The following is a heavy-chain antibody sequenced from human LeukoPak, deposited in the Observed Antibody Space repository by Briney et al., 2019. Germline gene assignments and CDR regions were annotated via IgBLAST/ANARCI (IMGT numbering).Heavy chain of an antibody. V-gene: IGHV3-23*01. CDR3: AKGRSESYYLYFDC. Sequence: GGSLRLSCAASGFTFSSFAMSWVRQAPGKGLEWVSAISGDGVSTFYADSVKGRFTISRDNSKNTLYLQMNSLRAEDTAVYYCAKGRSESYYLYFDCWGQGTLVTVSS. J-gene: IGHJ4*02. CDR2: ISGDGVST. CDR1: GFTFSSFA. D-gene: IGHD3-10*01.